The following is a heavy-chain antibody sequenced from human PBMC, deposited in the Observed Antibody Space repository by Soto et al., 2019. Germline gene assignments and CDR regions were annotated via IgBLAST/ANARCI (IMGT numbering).Heavy chain of an antibody. CDR3: ARRLVRGVIDY. Sequence: SLETLSLTCTVSGGSISSYYWSWIRQPPGKGLEWIGYIYYSGSTNYNPSLKSRVTISVDTSKNHFSLKLSSVTAADTAVYYCARRLVRGVIDYWGQGTLVTVSS. D-gene: IGHD3-10*01. V-gene: IGHV4-59*08. J-gene: IGHJ4*02. CDR1: GGSISSYY. CDR2: IYYSGST.